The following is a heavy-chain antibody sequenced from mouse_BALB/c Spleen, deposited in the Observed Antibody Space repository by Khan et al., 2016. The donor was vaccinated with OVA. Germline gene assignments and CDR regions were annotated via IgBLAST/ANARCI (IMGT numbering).Heavy chain of an antibody. CDR2: ISGDSSTI. V-gene: IGHV5-17*02. CDR1: GFTFSSYG. D-gene: IGHD1-1*01. CDR3: ATSYYYGYYFDY. Sequence: EVELVDSGGGLVQPGGSRKLSCAASGFTFSSYGMHWVRQAPEKGLEWVAYISGDSSTIYYTDTVKGRFTISRDNPKNTLSLQMTSLMSEDTAMYYCATSYYYGYYFDYWGPGTTLTVSS. J-gene: IGHJ2*01.